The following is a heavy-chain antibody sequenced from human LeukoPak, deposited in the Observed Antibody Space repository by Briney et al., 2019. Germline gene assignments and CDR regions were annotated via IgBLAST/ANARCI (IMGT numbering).Heavy chain of an antibody. Sequence: GGSLRLSCAASGFTFSSYTMNWVRQAPGKGLEWVSSISGSSRHKYYADSVKGRFTISRDNAKNSLYLQMNSLRAEDTAVYYCARTANFAAGYYIDYWGQGTRATVS. D-gene: IGHD6-13*01. J-gene: IGHJ4*02. CDR2: ISGSSRHK. CDR3: ARTANFAAGYYIDY. V-gene: IGHV3-21*01. CDR1: GFTFSSYT.